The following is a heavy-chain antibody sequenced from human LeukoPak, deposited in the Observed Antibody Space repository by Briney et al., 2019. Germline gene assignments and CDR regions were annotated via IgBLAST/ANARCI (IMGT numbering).Heavy chain of an antibody. J-gene: IGHJ5*02. D-gene: IGHD4-11*01. CDR3: ARDNPTSNYGVGTWGWFDP. CDR1: GGSFSGYY. V-gene: IGHV4-34*01. CDR2: INHSGST. Sequence: SETLSLTCAVYGGSFSGYYWSWTRQPPGKGLEWIGEINHSGSTNYNPSLKSRVTISVDTSKNQFSLKLSSVTAADTAVYYCARDNPTSNYGVGTWGWFDPWGQGTLVTVSS.